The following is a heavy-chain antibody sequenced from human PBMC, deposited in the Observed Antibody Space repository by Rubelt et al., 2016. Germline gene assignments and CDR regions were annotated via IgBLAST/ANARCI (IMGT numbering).Heavy chain of an antibody. CDR3: ARWDVDYLDY. CDR2: FYYSGST. D-gene: IGHD1-26*01. V-gene: IGHV4-59*01. CDR1: GASIRTNH. J-gene: IGHJ4*01. Sequence: QVQLQESGPGLVKPSETLSLTCTVSGASIRTNHWSWIRQPPGKGLEWIGYFYYSGSTNYNPSLRSRVTISVDTSTNQFSLRLSSVTAAETAVYYCARWDVDYLDYWGQGTLVTVSS.